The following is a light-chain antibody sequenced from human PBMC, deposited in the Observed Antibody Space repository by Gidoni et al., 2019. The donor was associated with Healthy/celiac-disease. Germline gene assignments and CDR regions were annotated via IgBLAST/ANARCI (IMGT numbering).Light chain of an antibody. V-gene: IGLV3-25*03. Sequence: SYELTQPPSVSVSPGQTARITCSGDAFPKQYAYWYQQKPGQAPVLVIYKDSERPSGIPERFSGSSSGTTVTLTISGVQAEDEADYYCQSADSSGTYPVVFGGGTKLTVI. CDR3: QSADSSGTYPVV. CDR2: KDS. CDR1: AFPKQY. J-gene: IGLJ2*01.